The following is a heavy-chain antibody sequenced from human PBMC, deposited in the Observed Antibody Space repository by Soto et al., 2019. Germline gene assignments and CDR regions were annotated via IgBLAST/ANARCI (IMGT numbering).Heavy chain of an antibody. CDR3: XXXXPXTXY. Sequence: QVQLVQSGAEVKKPGASVKVSCKASGYTFSSYHISWVRQAPGQGLEWMGWISAYNGNTNYAQKLQGRVTMTTDTATSTAYMELRSLRSDDXAXXXXXXXXPXTXYWGQGTLVTVSS. CDR1: GYTFSSYH. V-gene: IGHV1-18*01. CDR2: ISAYNGNT. J-gene: IGHJ4*02.